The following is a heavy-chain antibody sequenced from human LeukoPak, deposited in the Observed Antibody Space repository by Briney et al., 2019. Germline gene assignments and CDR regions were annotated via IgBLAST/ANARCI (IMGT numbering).Heavy chain of an antibody. CDR3: ARRSSSGWYAPPAFDI. CDR1: GFTFSGYA. Sequence: GSLRLSCAASGFTFSGYAMTWVRQPPGKGLEWIGEINHSGSTNYNPSLKSRVTISVDTSKNQFSLKLSSVTAADTAVYYCARRSSSGWYAPPAFDIWGQGTMVTVSS. D-gene: IGHD6-19*01. V-gene: IGHV4-34*01. J-gene: IGHJ3*02. CDR2: INHSGST.